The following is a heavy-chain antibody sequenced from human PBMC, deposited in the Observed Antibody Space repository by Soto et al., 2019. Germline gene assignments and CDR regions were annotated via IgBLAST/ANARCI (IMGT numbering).Heavy chain of an antibody. J-gene: IGHJ4*02. CDR3: AKILPTHFDY. Sequence: QVQLVESGGGVVQPGRSLRLSCAASGFTFSSYGMHWVRQAPGKGLEWVAVISYDGSNKYYADSVKGRFTISRDNSKNTLYLQTNCLRAEDTAVYYCAKILPTHFDYWGQGTLVTVSS. V-gene: IGHV3-30*18. CDR2: ISYDGSNK. CDR1: GFTFSSYG. D-gene: IGHD3-10*01.